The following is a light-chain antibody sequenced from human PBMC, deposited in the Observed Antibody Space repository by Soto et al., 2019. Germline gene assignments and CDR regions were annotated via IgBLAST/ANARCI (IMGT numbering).Light chain of an antibody. CDR1: SSDVGGYDY. Sequence: QSVLTQPASVSGSPGQSITISCTGTSSDVGGYDYVSWYRQHPGKAPKLMIYEGDKRPSGVSHRFFGSKSGNTASLTISGLQAEDEADYYCCSFALRSTLIFGGGTKLTVL. V-gene: IGLV2-23*01. CDR2: EGD. CDR3: CSFALRSTLI. J-gene: IGLJ2*01.